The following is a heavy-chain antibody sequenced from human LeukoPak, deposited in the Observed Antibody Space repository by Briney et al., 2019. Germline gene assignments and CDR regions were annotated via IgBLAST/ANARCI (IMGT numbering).Heavy chain of an antibody. CDR2: ISAYNGNT. CDR1: NYTLNSYG. V-gene: IGHV1-18*01. D-gene: IGHD6-19*01. Sequence: ASVKVSCKASNYTLNSYGISWVRQAPGQGLEGMGWISAYNGNTNYAQKLQGRVTMTTDTTTSTAYMELRSLRSDDTAVYYCARDIAVAAIIPPYFDYWGQGTLVTVSS. CDR3: ARDIAVAAIIPPYFDY. J-gene: IGHJ4*02.